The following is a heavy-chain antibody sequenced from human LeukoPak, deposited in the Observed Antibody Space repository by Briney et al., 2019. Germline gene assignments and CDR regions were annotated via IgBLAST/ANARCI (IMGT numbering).Heavy chain of an antibody. D-gene: IGHD2-2*01. J-gene: IGHJ4*02. V-gene: IGHV3-21*01. CDR3: ARDIPDIVVVPAAIDY. Sequence: GGSLRLSCAASGFTFSSYSMNWVRQAPGKGLEWVSSISSSSSYIYYADSVNGRFTISRDNAKNSLYLQMNSLRAEDTAVYYCARDIPDIVVVPAAIDYWGQGTLVTVSS. CDR2: ISSSSSYI. CDR1: GFTFSSYS.